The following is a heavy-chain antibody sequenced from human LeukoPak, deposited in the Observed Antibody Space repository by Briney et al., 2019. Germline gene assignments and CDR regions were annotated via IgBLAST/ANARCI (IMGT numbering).Heavy chain of an antibody. CDR1: GGSISSSRYY. V-gene: IGHV4-39*01. CDR3: ATPYSGGYHGLDI. J-gene: IGHJ3*02. CDR2: IYYSGSI. D-gene: IGHD1-26*01. Sequence: SETLSLTCTVSGGSISSSRYYWGWIRQPPGKGLEWIGSIYYSGSIYYNPSLRSRVTISVDTSRNQFSLKLSSVTAAYTAVYYCATPYSGGYHGLDIWGQGTMITVSS.